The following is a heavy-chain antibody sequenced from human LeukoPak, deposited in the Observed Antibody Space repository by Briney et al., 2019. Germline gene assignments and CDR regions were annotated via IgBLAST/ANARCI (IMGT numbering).Heavy chain of an antibody. D-gene: IGHD4-17*01. CDR3: ARLPTVTTSNYYGMDV. CDR1: GSSFTSYW. Sequence: GASLQISCQGSGSSFTSYWIGWVRQLPGKGLEWMGIIYPGDSDTRYSPSFQGQVTIPADKSISTAYLQWSSLKASDTAMYYCARLPTVTTSNYYGMDVWGQGTTVTVSS. J-gene: IGHJ6*02. CDR2: IYPGDSDT. V-gene: IGHV5-51*01.